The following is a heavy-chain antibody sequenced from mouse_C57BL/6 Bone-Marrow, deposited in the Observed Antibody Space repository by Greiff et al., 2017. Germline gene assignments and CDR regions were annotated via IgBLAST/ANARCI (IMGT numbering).Heavy chain of an antibody. CDR3: ARGYYDPYYFDY. D-gene: IGHD2-4*01. V-gene: IGHV1-50*01. Sequence: QVQLQQPGAELVKPGASVKLSCKASGYTFTSYWMQWVKQRPGQGLEWIGEIDPSDSYTNYNQKFKGKATLTVDTSSSTAYMQLSSLTSEDSAVYYCARGYYDPYYFDYWGQGTTLTVSS. J-gene: IGHJ2*01. CDR1: GYTFTSYW. CDR2: IDPSDSYT.